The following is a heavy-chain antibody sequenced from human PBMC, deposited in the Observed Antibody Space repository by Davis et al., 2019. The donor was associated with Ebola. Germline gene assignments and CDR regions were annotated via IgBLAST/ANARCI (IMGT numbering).Heavy chain of an antibody. CDR2: ISAYNGNT. V-gene: IGHV1-18*01. D-gene: IGHD2-2*01. CDR1: GYNFTSSG. Sequence: AASVKVSCKASGYNFTSSGLSWVRQAPGQGLEWMGWISAYNGNTNYAQKLQGRVTMTTDTTTSTAYMELRSLRSDDTAVYYCARDGLVPDAIRGGFDPWGQGMLVTVSS. CDR3: ARDGLVPDAIRGGFDP. J-gene: IGHJ5*02.